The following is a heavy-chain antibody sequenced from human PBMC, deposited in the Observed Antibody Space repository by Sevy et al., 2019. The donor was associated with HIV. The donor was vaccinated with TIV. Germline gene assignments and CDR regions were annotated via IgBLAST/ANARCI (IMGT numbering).Heavy chain of an antibody. Sequence: GGSLRLSCAASGFTFSSYAMHWVRQAPGKGLEWVALISYDGNNKYADSVKGRFTISRDNSKNTLYLQMNSLRAEDKAVYYCARDGSSGGLFLKDYYYFGMDVWGQGTTVTVSS. J-gene: IGHJ6*02. CDR2: ISYDGNNK. CDR3: ARDGSSGGLFLKDYYYFGMDV. D-gene: IGHD3-16*01. CDR1: GFTFSSYA. V-gene: IGHV3-30*03.